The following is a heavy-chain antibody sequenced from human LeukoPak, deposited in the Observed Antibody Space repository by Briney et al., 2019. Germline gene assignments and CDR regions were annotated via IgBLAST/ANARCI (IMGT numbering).Heavy chain of an antibody. Sequence: GGSLRLSCAASGFTFRSYAMSWVRQAPGKGLEWVSGISGSGGTTYYGDSVKGRFTFSRDNSKNTLYLQMNSLRAEDTAVYYCAGRSSSWYYFDYWGQGTLVTVSS. J-gene: IGHJ4*02. CDR3: AGRSSSWYYFDY. V-gene: IGHV3-23*01. D-gene: IGHD6-13*01. CDR1: GFTFRSYA. CDR2: ISGSGGTT.